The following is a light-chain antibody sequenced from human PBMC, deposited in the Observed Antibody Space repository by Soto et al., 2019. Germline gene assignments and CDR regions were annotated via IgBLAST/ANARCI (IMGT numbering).Light chain of an antibody. CDR1: QSVSSSY. Sequence: TLLTQSPGTLSFTPGERATLSCRASQSVSSSYLAWYQQKPGQAPRLLIYGASSRATGIPDRFSGSGSGTDFTLTISRLEPEDFAVYYCQQYGSSPVTFGQGTKVDIK. V-gene: IGKV3-20*01. J-gene: IGKJ2*01. CDR3: QQYGSSPVT. CDR2: GAS.